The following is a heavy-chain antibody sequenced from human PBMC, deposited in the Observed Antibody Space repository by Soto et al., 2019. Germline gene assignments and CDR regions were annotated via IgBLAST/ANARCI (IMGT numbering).Heavy chain of an antibody. D-gene: IGHD4-4*01. CDR1: XGSXXXXX. CDR3: ARLNRVTYYFDY. V-gene: IGHV4-59*08. J-gene: IGHJ4*02. CDR2: IYYSGST. Sequence: XETXSLTCTVSXGSXXXXXXSXXRQPPGKGLEWIGYIYYSGSTNYNPSLKSRVTISVDTSKNQFSLKLSSVTAADTAVYYCARLNRVTYYFDYWGQGTLVTVSS.